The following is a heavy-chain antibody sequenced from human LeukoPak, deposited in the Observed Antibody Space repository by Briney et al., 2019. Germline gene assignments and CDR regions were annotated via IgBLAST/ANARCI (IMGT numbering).Heavy chain of an antibody. CDR3: ARLGIAVAGEAFDI. CDR2: INHSGST. V-gene: IGHV4-34*01. D-gene: IGHD6-19*01. Sequence: PSETLSLTCAVYGGSFSGYYWSWIRQPPGKGLEWIGEINHSGSTNYNPSLKSRVTISVDTSKNQFSLKLSSVTAADTAVYYCARLGIAVAGEAFDIWGQGTMVTVSS. CDR1: GGSFSGYY. J-gene: IGHJ3*02.